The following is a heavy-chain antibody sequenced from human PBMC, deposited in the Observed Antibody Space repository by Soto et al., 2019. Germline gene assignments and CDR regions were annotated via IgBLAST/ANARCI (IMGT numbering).Heavy chain of an antibody. J-gene: IGHJ5*02. CDR1: RGSFIGYY. V-gene: IGHV4-34*01. Sequence: XXTLSLTCAVYRGSFIGYYWSWIRQPTGKGLQWTGEXHHSGXNNYNPYLKSRXTISVETSXKQLKLKMSYVTDAHTVVYYCARRISGPGQFDPWGKGTMVTVYS. D-gene: IGHD3-10*01. CDR2: XHHSGXN. CDR3: ARRISGPGQFDP.